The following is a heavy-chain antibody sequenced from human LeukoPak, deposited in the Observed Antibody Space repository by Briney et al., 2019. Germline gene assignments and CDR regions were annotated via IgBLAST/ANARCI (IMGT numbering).Heavy chain of an antibody. CDR3: ARVLAAAGSNILRASAFDI. CDR1: GGSIRSYY. D-gene: IGHD6-13*01. J-gene: IGHJ3*02. CDR2: IYYSGSI. V-gene: IGHV4-59*01. Sequence: SETLSLTCTVSGGSIRSYYWSWLRQPPGKGLEWIGHIYYSGSINYNPSLKSRVTISVDTSNNQFSLKLSSVTAADTAVYYCARVLAAAGSNILRASAFDIWGQGTMVTVSS.